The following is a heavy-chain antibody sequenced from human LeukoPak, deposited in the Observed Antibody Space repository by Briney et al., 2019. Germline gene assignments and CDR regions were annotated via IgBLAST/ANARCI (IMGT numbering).Heavy chain of an antibody. CDR2: IHYSGST. J-gene: IGHJ4*02. V-gene: IGHV4-59*01. D-gene: IGHD5-12*01. CDR1: GGSISSYY. Sequence: PSETLSLTCTVSGGSISSYYWSWIRQPPGKGLEWIAYIHYSGSTNYNPSLKSRVTISVDTSKNQFSLNLSSVTAADTAVYYCARVPGGYGNTFDYWGQGTLVTVSS. CDR3: ARVPGGYGNTFDY.